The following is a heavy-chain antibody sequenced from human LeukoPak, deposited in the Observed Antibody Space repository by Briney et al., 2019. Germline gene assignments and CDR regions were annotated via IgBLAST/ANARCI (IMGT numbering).Heavy chain of an antibody. CDR3: AKPDNHKGYCSGGSCYIPDY. V-gene: IGHV3-23*01. CDR1: GFTFSSYA. Sequence: PGGSLRLSCAASGFTFSSYAMSWVRQAPGKGLEWVSAISGSGGSTYYADSVKGWFTISRDNSKNTLYLQMNSLRAEDTAVYYCAKPDNHKGYCSGGSCYIPDYWGQGTLVTVSS. D-gene: IGHD2-15*01. CDR2: ISGSGGST. J-gene: IGHJ4*02.